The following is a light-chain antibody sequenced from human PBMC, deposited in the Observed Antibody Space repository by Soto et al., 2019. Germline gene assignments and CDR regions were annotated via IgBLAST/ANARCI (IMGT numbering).Light chain of an antibody. J-gene: IGKJ5*01. CDR2: GTS. Sequence: EILMTQSPASLSVSPGERVILSCRATQSISSNLAWYQQKPGQAPRLLIYGTSTRDTGIPARFSGSGSGTEFTLTITSLQSEDFALYFCQQYNNWPLTFGQGTRLEIK. CDR3: QQYNNWPLT. CDR1: QSISSN. V-gene: IGKV3-15*01.